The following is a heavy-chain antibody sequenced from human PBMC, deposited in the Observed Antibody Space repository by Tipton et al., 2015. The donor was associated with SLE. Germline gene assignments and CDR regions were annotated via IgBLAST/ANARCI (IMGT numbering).Heavy chain of an antibody. CDR2: INWNSGST. CDR3: AKDSHVHCSDGRCSGYFDL. CDR1: GFTFDDHA. V-gene: IGHV3-9*01. J-gene: IGHJ2*01. D-gene: IGHD2-15*01. Sequence: SLRLSCAASGFTFDDHAMHWVRQPPGKGLEWLAGINWNSGSTDYADSVKGRFTISRDNAKNSLYLQMTSLRSEVSALYYCAKDSHVHCSDGRCSGYFDLWGRGTLGTVSS.